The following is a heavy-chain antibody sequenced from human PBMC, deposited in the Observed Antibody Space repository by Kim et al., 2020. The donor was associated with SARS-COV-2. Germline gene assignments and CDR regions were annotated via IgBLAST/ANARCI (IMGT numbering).Heavy chain of an antibody. CDR2: MNPNSGNT. CDR3: ARATDRSNEITIFGVVPSYYYMDV. J-gene: IGHJ6*03. CDR1: GYTFTSYD. Sequence: ASVKVSCKASGYTFTSYDINWVRQATGQGLEWMGWMNPNSGNTGYAQKFQGRVTMTRNTSISTAYMELSSLRSEDTAVYYCARATDRSNEITIFGVVPSYYYMDVWGKGTTVTVSS. V-gene: IGHV1-8*01. D-gene: IGHD3-3*01.